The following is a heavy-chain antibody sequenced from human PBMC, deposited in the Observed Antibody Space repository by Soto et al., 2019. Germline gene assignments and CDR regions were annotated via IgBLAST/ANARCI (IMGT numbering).Heavy chain of an antibody. Sequence: ASVKVSYKPSGYTFTSYGISWVRQAPGQGLEWMGWISAYNGNTNYAQKLQGRVTMTTDTSTSTAYMELRSLRSDDTAVYYCAKTVSANTYYDYVWGSYRTYFDYWGQGTLVTVSS. V-gene: IGHV1-18*04. D-gene: IGHD3-16*02. CDR2: ISAYNGNT. CDR3: AKTVSANTYYDYVWGSYRTYFDY. CDR1: GYTFTSYG. J-gene: IGHJ4*02.